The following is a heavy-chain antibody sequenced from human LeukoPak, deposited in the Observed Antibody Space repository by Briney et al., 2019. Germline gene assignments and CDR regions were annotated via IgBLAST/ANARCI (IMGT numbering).Heavy chain of an antibody. J-gene: IGHJ4*02. CDR1: GFTFSFYN. Sequence: QPGGSLRLSCAASGFTFSFYNMNWVRQAPGKGLEWVSYISRDSITTYYADSVKGRFTISRDNAKNSLYLQMSSLRDEDTAVHFCARDLLDYWGQGTLVTVSS. V-gene: IGHV3-48*02. CDR2: ISRDSITT. CDR3: ARDLLDY.